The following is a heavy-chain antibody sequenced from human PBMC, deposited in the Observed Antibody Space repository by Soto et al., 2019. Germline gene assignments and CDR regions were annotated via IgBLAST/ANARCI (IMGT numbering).Heavy chain of an antibody. CDR3: ARQDYSSGYDY. J-gene: IGHJ4*02. CDR2: IYYSGST. Sequence: SETLSLTCAVYGGSFSGYYWSWIRQPPGKGLEWIGYIYYSGSTNYNPSLKSRVTISVDTSKNQFSLKLSSVTAADTAVYYCARQDYSSGYDYWGQGTLVTVSS. CDR1: GGSFSGYY. V-gene: IGHV4-59*08. D-gene: IGHD6-19*01.